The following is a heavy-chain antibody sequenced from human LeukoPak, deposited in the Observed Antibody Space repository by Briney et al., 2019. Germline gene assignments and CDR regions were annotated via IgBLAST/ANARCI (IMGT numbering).Heavy chain of an antibody. Sequence: ASVKVSCEASGYTFTGYYMHWVRQAPGQGLEWMGWINPNSGGTNYAQKFQGRVTMTRDTSISTAYMELSRLRSDDTAVYYCARDRESYVGTNWFDPWGQGTLVTVSS. V-gene: IGHV1-2*02. CDR1: GYTFTGYY. D-gene: IGHD1-26*01. CDR3: ARDRESYVGTNWFDP. J-gene: IGHJ5*02. CDR2: INPNSGGT.